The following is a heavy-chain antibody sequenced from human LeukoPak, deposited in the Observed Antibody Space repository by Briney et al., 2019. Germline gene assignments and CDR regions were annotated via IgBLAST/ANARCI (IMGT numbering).Heavy chain of an antibody. CDR1: GFVVSRNY. J-gene: IGHJ3*01. CDR3: YGIHLGDAFDL. Sequence: GGSLRLSCAASGFVVSRNYMARVRQAPGKKLEWVSAITSKYVTYYADSVKGRFVISRDNSKNTMYLQMNGLRAEDTAMYYCYGIHLGDAFDLWGQGTMVTASS. CDR2: ITSKYVT. D-gene: IGHD3-16*01. V-gene: IGHV3-53*01.